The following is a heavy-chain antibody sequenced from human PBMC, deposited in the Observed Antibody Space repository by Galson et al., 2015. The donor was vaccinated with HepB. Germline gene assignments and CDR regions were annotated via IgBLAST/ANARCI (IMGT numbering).Heavy chain of an antibody. D-gene: IGHD6-19*01. Sequence: SLRLSCAASGFTFSSYGMHWVRQAPGKGLEWVAVISYDGSNKYYADSVKGRFTISRDNSKNTLYLQMNSLRAEDTAVYYCAKDRVSGWYRSPPWFDPWGQGTLVTVSS. CDR3: AKDRVSGWYRSPPWFDP. CDR2: ISYDGSNK. CDR1: GFTFSSYG. J-gene: IGHJ5*02. V-gene: IGHV3-30*18.